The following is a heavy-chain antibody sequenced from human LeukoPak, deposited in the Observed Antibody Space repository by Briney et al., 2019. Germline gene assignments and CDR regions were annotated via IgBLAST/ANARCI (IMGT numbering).Heavy chain of an antibody. J-gene: IGHJ6*03. Sequence: SETLSLTCTVSGGSISSYYWSWIRQPPGKGLEWIGYIYYSGSTNYNPSLKSRVTISVDTSKNQFSLKLSSVTAADTAVYYCARTELRYFDWLPTYYYYYYMDVWGKGTTVTISS. V-gene: IGHV4-59*01. CDR1: GGSISSYY. CDR2: IYYSGST. CDR3: ARTELRYFDWLPTYYYYYYMDV. D-gene: IGHD3-9*01.